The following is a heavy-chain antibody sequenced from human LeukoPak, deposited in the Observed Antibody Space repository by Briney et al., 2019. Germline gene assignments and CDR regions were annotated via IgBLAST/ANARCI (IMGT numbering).Heavy chain of an antibody. J-gene: IGHJ2*01. CDR3: ARDAGGGMAPGYFDL. D-gene: IGHD3-16*01. CDR2: IYYSGST. Sequence: PSETLSLTCTVSGGSISSYYWSWIRQPPGKGLEWIGYIYYSGSTNYNPSLKSRVTISVDTSKNQFSLKLSSVTAADTAVYYCARDAGGGMAPGYFDLWGRGTLVTVSS. V-gene: IGHV4-59*12. CDR1: GGSISSYY.